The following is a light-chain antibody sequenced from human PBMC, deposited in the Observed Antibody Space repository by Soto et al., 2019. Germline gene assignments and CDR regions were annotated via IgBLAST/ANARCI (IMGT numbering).Light chain of an antibody. J-gene: IGKJ1*01. CDR1: QCVTTE. CDR2: GAS. CDR3: QQYGSSSSWP. Sequence: EIVMTQSPATLSVSPGERATLSSRACQCVTTELAWHQRKPAQAPRLVIYGASTRATGIPARFSGSGSGTEFTLTISSLQSEDSAVYYCQQYGSSSSWPFGQGTKVDI. V-gene: IGKV3-15*01.